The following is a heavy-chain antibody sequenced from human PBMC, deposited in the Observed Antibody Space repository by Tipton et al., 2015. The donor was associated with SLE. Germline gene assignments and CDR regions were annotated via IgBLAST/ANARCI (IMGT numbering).Heavy chain of an antibody. V-gene: IGHV1-8*01. D-gene: IGHD2-15*01. CDR2: MNPNSGDA. CDR3: ARRWDCSGGSCQGSFGY. J-gene: IGHJ4*02. CDR1: GYTFTSYD. Sequence: QSGAEVKKPGASVKVSCKASGYTFTSYDINWVRQATGQGLEWMGWMNPNSGDAGYALKFQGRVTMTRNISKSTAYMELGSLRSEDTAVYYCARRWDCSGGSCQGSFGYWGQGTLVTVSS.